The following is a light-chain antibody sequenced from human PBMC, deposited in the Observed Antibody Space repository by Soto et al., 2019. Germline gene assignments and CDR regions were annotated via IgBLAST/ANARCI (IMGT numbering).Light chain of an antibody. CDR1: SSDVGSYNY. J-gene: IGLJ1*01. CDR3: SSYAGSNNFV. CDR2: EVS. V-gene: IGLV2-8*01. Sequence: QSVLTQPPSSSGSHGQSVTISCTGTSSDVGSYNYVSWYQQHPGRPPKLMIYEVSKRPLGVPDRFSGSKYGNTASLTVSGLQAEDEADYYCSSYAGSNNFVFGPGTKVTVI.